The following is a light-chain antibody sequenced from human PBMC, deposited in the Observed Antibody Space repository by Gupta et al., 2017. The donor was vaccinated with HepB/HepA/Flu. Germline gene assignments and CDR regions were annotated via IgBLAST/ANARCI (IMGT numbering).Light chain of an antibody. Sequence: DIQLTQSPSFLSASFGDRVTITCRASQGISSYLAWYQQRAGKAPRLLIYAASTLQSGVPSRFSGSGSGTEFTLTISSLQPEDFATYYCQQLDSYPRTFGQGTKVEIK. CDR2: AAS. CDR1: QGISSY. J-gene: IGKJ1*01. V-gene: IGKV1-9*01. CDR3: QQLDSYPRT.